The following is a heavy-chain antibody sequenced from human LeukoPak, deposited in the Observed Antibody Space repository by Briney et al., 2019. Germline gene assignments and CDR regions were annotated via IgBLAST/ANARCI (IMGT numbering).Heavy chain of an antibody. J-gene: IGHJ4*02. Sequence: GGSLRLSCAASGFTFSIYSINWVRQAPGRGLEWVSFITGNSNYIYYAHSVKGRFTISRDNAKNSLYLQMNSLRVEDTAVYYCARDRVSGSGSIDYWGQGTLVNVSS. V-gene: IGHV3-21*01. CDR3: ARDRVSGSGSIDY. D-gene: IGHD3-10*01. CDR1: GFTFSIYS. CDR2: ITGNSNYI.